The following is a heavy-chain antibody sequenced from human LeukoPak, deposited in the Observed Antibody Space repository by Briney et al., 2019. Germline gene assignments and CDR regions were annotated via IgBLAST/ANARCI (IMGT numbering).Heavy chain of an antibody. D-gene: IGHD6-13*01. CDR1: GGSISSSSYY. V-gene: IGHV4-39*07. Sequence: SETLSLTCTVSGGSISSSSYYWGWIRQPPGKGLEWIGSIYYSGSTYYNPSLKSRVTISVDTSKNRFSLKLSSVTAADTAMYYCARSFSSTWFYFDYWGQGSLVTVSS. J-gene: IGHJ4*02. CDR2: IYYSGST. CDR3: ARSFSSTWFYFDY.